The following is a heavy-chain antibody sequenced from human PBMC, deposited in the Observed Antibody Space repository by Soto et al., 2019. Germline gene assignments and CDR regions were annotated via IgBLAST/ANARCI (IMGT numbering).Heavy chain of an antibody. CDR1: GCTFSSYG. V-gene: IGHV3-33*01. CDR2: IWYDGSNK. Sequence: PGGSLRVSCAAAGCTFSSYGMHWVSKAPGKGLEWVAVIWYDGSNKYYADSVKGRFTISRDNSKNTLYLQMNTLRADDTPVYSFSIHPIRPLRYFSSLPPWGGHGTLVTVSS. D-gene: IGHD3-9*01. CDR3: SIHPIRPLRYFSSLPPW. J-gene: IGHJ1*01.